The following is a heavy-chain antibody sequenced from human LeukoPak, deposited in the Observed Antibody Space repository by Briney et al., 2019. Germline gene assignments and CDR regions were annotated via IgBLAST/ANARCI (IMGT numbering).Heavy chain of an antibody. CDR3: AREDRYSYGYGYYHYYMEV. D-gene: IGHD5-18*01. Sequence: SETLSLTCTVSGGSISSGSYYWSWIRQPAGKGLEWIGHIYTSGSTNYNPSLKSRVTISVDTSKNQFSLKVSSVTAADTAVYHCAREDRYSYGYGYYHYYMEVWGKGTTVTISS. J-gene: IGHJ6*03. CDR1: GGSISSGSYY. V-gene: IGHV4-61*09. CDR2: IYTSGST.